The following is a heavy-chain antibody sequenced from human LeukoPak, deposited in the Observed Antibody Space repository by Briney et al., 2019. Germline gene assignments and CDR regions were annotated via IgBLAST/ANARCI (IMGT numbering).Heavy chain of an antibody. Sequence: GGSLRLSCVASGFTFSGYWMSWVRQAPGKGLEWVANIRQDGSEKYYVDSVKGRFTISRENAKNSVFLQMSSLRVEDAAVYYCAREGGYQYYYAMDVWGQGTTVTVSS. V-gene: IGHV3-7*01. CDR2: IRQDGSEK. J-gene: IGHJ6*02. D-gene: IGHD3-16*01. CDR1: GFTFSGYW. CDR3: AREGGYQYYYAMDV.